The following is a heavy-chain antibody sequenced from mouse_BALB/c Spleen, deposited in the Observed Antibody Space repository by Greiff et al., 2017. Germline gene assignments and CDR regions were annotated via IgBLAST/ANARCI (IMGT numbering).Heavy chain of an antibody. D-gene: IGHD2-1*01. Sequence: VQLKESGAELVKPGASVKLSCTASGFNIKDTYMHWVKQRPEQGLEWIGRIDPANGNTKYDPKFQGKATITADTSSNTAYLQLSSLTSEDTAVYYCARTHGKGGYYYAMDYWGQGTSVTVSS. CDR2: IDPANGNT. V-gene: IGHV14-3*02. CDR1: GFNIKDTY. CDR3: ARTHGKGGYYYAMDY. J-gene: IGHJ4*01.